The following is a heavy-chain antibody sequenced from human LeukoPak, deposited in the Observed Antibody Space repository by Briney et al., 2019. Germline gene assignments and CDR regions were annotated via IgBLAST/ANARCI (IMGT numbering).Heavy chain of an antibody. CDR1: GYTFTGYY. V-gene: IGHV1-2*06. Sequence: GASVKVSCKASGYTFTGYYMHWVRQAPGQGLEWMGRINPNSGGTNYAQKFQGRVTMTRDTSISTAYMELSRLRSGDTAVYYCARASSGWYFLDYWGQGTLVTVSS. CDR3: ARASSGWYFLDY. D-gene: IGHD6-19*01. CDR2: INPNSGGT. J-gene: IGHJ4*02.